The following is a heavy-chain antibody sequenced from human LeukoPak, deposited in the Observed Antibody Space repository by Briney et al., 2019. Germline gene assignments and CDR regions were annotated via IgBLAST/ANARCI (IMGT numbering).Heavy chain of an antibody. CDR3: ARAGYGDYFGVAHDY. CDR2: INPNSGGT. V-gene: IGHV1-2*02. D-gene: IGHD4-17*01. CDR1: VYTFTGYY. Sequence: GASVKVSCKASVYTFTGYYMHWVRQAPGQGLEWMGWINPNSGGTNYAQKFQGRVTMTRDTSISTAYMELSRLRSDDTAVYYCARAGYGDYFGVAHDYWGQGTLVTVSS. J-gene: IGHJ4*02.